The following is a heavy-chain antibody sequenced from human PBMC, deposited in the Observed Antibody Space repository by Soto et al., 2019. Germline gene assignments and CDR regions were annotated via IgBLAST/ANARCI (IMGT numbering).Heavy chain of an antibody. CDR3: TTPPLRGYYYYYMDV. CDR1: GFTFSNAW. V-gene: IGHV3-15*01. CDR2: IKSKTDGGTT. D-gene: IGHD2-21*01. J-gene: IGHJ6*03. Sequence: GALRLSCAASGFTFSNAWMSWVRQAPGKGPEWVGRIKSKTDGGTTYYAAPVKGRFTISRDDSKNTLYLQMNSLKPEDTALYYCTTPPLRGYYYYYMDVWGKGTTVTVSS.